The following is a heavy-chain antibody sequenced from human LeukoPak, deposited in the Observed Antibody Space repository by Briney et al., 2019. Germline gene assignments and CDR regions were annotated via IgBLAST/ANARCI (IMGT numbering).Heavy chain of an antibody. CDR2: INHSGST. CDR1: GGSISSGDYY. V-gene: IGHV4-30-4*01. Sequence: SQTLSLTCTVSGGSISSGDYYWSWIRQPPGKGLEWIGEINHSGSTNYNPSLKSRVTISVDTSKNQFSLKLSSVTAADTAVYYCAREPAARITIFGVVSRDDAFDIWGQGTMVTVSS. CDR3: AREPAARITIFGVVSRDDAFDI. J-gene: IGHJ3*02. D-gene: IGHD3-3*01.